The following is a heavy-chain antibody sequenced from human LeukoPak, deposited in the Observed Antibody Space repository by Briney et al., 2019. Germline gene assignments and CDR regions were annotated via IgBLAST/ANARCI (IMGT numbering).Heavy chain of an antibody. CDR1: GFTVSSNY. CDR2: IYSGGST. J-gene: IGHJ3*02. V-gene: IGHV3-53*01. Sequence: GGSLRLSCAASGFTVSSNYMSWVRRAPGKGLEWVSVIYSGGSTYYADSVKGRFTISRDNSKNTLYLQMNSLRAEDTAVYYCARDHYYDSSGYYSAFDIWGQGTMVTVSS. CDR3: ARDHYYDSSGYYSAFDI. D-gene: IGHD3-22*01.